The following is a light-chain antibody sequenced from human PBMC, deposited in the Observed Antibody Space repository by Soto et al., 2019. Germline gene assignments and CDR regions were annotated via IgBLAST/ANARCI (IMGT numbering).Light chain of an antibody. V-gene: IGKV1-39*01. Sequence: DLAMTQSPSSLSASVGDRVTITCRASESISNKLNWYQQKPGKAPALLISGASRLHSGVPLRFSGSGSGTDFTLSISSLQHEDFASYYCQQGYRTLFTFGPGTKVDIK. CDR1: ESISNK. CDR3: QQGYRTLFT. CDR2: GAS. J-gene: IGKJ3*01.